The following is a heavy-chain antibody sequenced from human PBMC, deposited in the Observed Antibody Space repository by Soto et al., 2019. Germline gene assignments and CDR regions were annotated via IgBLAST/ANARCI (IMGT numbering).Heavy chain of an antibody. CDR3: ASDGGKWLGNYYGMDV. CDR2: IYYSGST. CDR1: GGSISSGGYY. D-gene: IGHD6-19*01. V-gene: IGHV4-31*03. Sequence: QVQLQESGPGLVKPSQTLSLTCTVSGGSISSGGYYWSWIRQHPGKGLEWIGYIYYSGSTYYNPSLKSRVTIAVDTSKNQFPLTLSSVTAADTAVYYCASDGGKWLGNYYGMDVWGQGTTVTVSS. J-gene: IGHJ6*02.